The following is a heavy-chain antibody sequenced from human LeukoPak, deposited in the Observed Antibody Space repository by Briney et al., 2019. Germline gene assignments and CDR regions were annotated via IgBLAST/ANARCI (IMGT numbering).Heavy chain of an antibody. CDR2: MNPNSGNT. CDR3: ARRSGWYRKGVRGRWFDP. D-gene: IGHD6-19*01. V-gene: IGHV1-8*01. J-gene: IGHJ5*02. Sequence: ASVKVSCKASGYTFTSYDINWVRQATGQGLEWMGWMNPNSGNTGYAQKFQGRVTMPRNTSISTAYMELSSLRSEDTAVYYCARRSGWYRKGVRGRWFDPWGQGTLVTVSS. CDR1: GYTFTSYD.